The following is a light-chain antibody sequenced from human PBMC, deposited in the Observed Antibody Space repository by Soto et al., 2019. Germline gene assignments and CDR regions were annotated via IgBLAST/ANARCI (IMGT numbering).Light chain of an antibody. Sequence: DIQMTQSPSSLSASVGDRVTITCRASQSIGIFLNWYQLKPGQAPKLLIYAPSSLQSGVPSRCSGTGCGTDFTLTISSRQPEDFVADYCQESYSSPYTFGQGAKLEIK. CDR1: QSIGIF. CDR2: APS. V-gene: IGKV1-39*01. CDR3: QESYSSPYT. J-gene: IGKJ2*01.